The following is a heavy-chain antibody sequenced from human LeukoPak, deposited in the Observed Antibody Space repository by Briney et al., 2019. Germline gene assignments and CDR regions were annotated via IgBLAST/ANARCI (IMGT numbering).Heavy chain of an antibody. V-gene: IGHV1-2*06. CDR1: GYTFTGFY. D-gene: IGHD1-7*01. CDR3: ARGAWDYDGKDY. CDR2: INPRIGDT. Sequence: GASVKVSCKASGYTFTGFYIHWVRQAPGQGLEWMGRINPRIGDTNSARTFQGRVTMTRDTSISTAYMDLNRLTSDYTAVYYCARGAWDYDGKDYWGQGTLVTVSS. J-gene: IGHJ4*02.